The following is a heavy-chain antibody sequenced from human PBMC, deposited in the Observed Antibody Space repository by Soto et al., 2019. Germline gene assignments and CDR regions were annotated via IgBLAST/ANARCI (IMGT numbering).Heavy chain of an antibody. D-gene: IGHD6-19*01. Sequence: QVQLVQSGAEVKKPGASVKVSCKASGYTFTSYGISWVRQAPGQGLEWMGWISAYNGNTNYAQKLQGIVTMTTDASPITAYRALGSLRSDDTAVYYCARQPVAGTAFFAYWAKGTLVTVSS. J-gene: IGHJ4*02. CDR1: GYTFTSYG. V-gene: IGHV1-18*01. CDR3: ARQPVAGTAFFAY. CDR2: ISAYNGNT.